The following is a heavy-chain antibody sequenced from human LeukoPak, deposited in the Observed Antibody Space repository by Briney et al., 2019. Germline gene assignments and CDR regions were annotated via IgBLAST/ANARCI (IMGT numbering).Heavy chain of an antibody. D-gene: IGHD6-6*01. CDR3: VGRGRGWSSSGYFDY. CDR1: GYTFTSYG. Sequence: ASVKVSCKASGYTFTSYGISWVRQAPGQGLEWMGWISANNGNTNYAQKLQGRVTMTRDTSTSTAYMELRRLRSYDTAAYECVGRGRGWSSSGYFDYWGQGTLVTVSS. V-gene: IGHV1-18*01. CDR2: ISANNGNT. J-gene: IGHJ4*02.